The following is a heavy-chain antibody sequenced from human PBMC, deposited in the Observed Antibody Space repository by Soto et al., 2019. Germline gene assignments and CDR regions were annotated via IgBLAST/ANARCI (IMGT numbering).Heavy chain of an antibody. J-gene: IGHJ6*02. Sequence: GSLRLSCAASGFTFRTYAMSWVRQAPGKGLEWVSVISGSTGKTYYADSVKGRFTISRDNSKNTLSLQMNSLRGEDTAVYFCAKNRGSGSPYYYNMEVWGQGTMVTVSS. CDR2: ISGSTGKT. D-gene: IGHD3-10*01. V-gene: IGHV3-23*01. CDR1: GFTFRTYA. CDR3: AKNRGSGSPYYYNMEV.